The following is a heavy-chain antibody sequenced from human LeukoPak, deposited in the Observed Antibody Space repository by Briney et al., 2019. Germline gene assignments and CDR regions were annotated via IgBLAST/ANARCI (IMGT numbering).Heavy chain of an antibody. J-gene: IGHJ4*02. CDR2: INPSGGST. CDR3: ARVRVGSWYYFDY. D-gene: IGHD6-13*01. V-gene: IGHV1-46*01. CDR1: GCTFISYY. Sequence: VASVKVSCTASGCTFISYYMHWVRQAPGQGLEWMGIINPSGGSTSYAQKFQGRVTMTRDTSTNTIYMELSSLRSEDTAVYYCARVRVGSWYYFDYWGQGTLVTVPS.